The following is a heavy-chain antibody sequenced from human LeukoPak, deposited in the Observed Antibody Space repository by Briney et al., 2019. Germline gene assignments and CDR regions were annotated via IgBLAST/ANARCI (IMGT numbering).Heavy chain of an antibody. D-gene: IGHD1-26*01. CDR2: VDGSGSST. CDR1: GFTFSSYG. V-gene: IGHV3-23*01. CDR3: AKGSGGSYSGNDY. Sequence: GGSLRLSCAASGFTFSSYGMSWVRQAPGKGLEWVSSVDGSGSSTYHADSVKGRFTISRDNSKNTLYLQMNSLRAEDTAVYYCAKGSGGSYSGNDYWGQGTLVTVSS. J-gene: IGHJ4*02.